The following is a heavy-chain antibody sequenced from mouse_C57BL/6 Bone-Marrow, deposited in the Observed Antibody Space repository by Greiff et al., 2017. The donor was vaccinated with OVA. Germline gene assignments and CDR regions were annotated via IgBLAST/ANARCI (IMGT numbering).Heavy chain of an antibody. J-gene: IGHJ3*01. CDR2: ISGGGGNT. D-gene: IGHD2-3*01. CDR1: GFTFSSYT. CDR3: ARGYYGFAY. V-gene: IGHV5-9*01. Sequence: EVQLQESGGGLVKPGGSLKLSCAASGFTFSSYTMSWVRQTPEKRLEWVATISGGGGNTYYPDSVKGRFTISRDNAKNPLYLQMSSLRSEDTALYYCARGYYGFAYWGQGTLVTVAA.